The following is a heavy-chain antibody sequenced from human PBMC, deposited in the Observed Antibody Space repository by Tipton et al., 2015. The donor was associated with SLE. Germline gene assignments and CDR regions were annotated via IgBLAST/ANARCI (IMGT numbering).Heavy chain of an antibody. D-gene: IGHD3-10*01. V-gene: IGHV4-59*01. CDR2: IYYSGST. Sequence: TLSLTCTVSGGSISSYYWSWIRQPPGKGLEWIGNIYYSGSTNYNPSLKSRATISVDTSKNQFSLKLSSVTAADTAVYYCARGPPGPDPWGQGTLVTVSS. CDR3: ARGPPGPDP. CDR1: GGSISSYY. J-gene: IGHJ5*02.